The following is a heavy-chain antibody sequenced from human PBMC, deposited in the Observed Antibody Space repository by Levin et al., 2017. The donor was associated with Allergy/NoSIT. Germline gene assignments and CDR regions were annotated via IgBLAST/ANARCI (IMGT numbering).Heavy chain of an antibody. Sequence: SETLSLTCAVSGGSISTDNWWSWIRQPPGKGLEWIGEIYRSGDTNHNPSLRIRVTMSVDQSKNHFSLTLSSVSASAPAVYSCATVEGLFCSGMYCSYSFHYWGQGALVTVSS. V-gene: IGHV4-4*02. CDR1: GGSISTDNW. D-gene: IGHD2-8*02. J-gene: IGHJ4*02. CDR2: IYRSGDT. CDR3: ATVEGLFCSGMYCSYSFHY.